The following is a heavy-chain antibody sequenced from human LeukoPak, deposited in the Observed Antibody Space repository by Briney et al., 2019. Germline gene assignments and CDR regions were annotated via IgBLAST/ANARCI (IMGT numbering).Heavy chain of an antibody. J-gene: IGHJ4*02. Sequence: SVKVSCKAPGGTFSSYTISWVRQAPGQGLEWMGRIVPILGIANYAQKFQGRVTITADKSTSTAYMELSSLRSEDTAVYYCARDDQNYYDSSGLGHYWGQGTLVTVSS. CDR2: IVPILGIA. V-gene: IGHV1-69*04. CDR3: ARDDQNYYDSSGLGHY. D-gene: IGHD3-22*01. CDR1: GGTFSSYT.